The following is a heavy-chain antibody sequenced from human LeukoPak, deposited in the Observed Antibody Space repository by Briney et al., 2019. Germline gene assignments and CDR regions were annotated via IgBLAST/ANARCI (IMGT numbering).Heavy chain of an antibody. Sequence: ASVKVSCKVSGYTLTELSMHWVRQAPGKGHEWMGGFDPEDGETIYAQKFQGRVTMTEDTSTDTAYMELSSLRSEDTAVYYCATVGAAAGIGWFDPWGQGTLVTVSS. J-gene: IGHJ5*02. V-gene: IGHV1-24*01. CDR1: GYTLTELS. D-gene: IGHD6-13*01. CDR2: FDPEDGET. CDR3: ATVGAAAGIGWFDP.